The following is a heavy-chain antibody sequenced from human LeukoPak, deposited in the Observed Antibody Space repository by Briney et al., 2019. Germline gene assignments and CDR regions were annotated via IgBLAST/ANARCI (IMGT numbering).Heavy chain of an antibody. CDR2: IIPIFGPA. D-gene: IGHD3-16*02. J-gene: IGHJ4*02. V-gene: IGHV1-69*06. CDR3: AKGSRLREGGSYRF. CDR1: GGIFSSYA. Sequence: SVKVSCKASGGIFSSYAINWVRQAPGQGLEWMGRIIPIFGPANYAQKFQGRDTITADKSTRTAYMELSSLRSEDTALYYCAKGSRLREGGSYRFWGQGTLVTVSS.